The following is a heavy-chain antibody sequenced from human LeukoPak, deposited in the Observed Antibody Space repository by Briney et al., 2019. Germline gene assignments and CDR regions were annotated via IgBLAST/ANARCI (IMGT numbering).Heavy chain of an antibody. J-gene: IGHJ4*02. Sequence: SETLSLTCTVSGGSISSSSYYWGWIRQPPGKGLEWIGSIYYSGRTYYNPSLKSRVTISVDTSKNQFSLKLSSVTAADTAVYYCARQGYSYGYSFDYWGQGTLVTVSS. V-gene: IGHV4-39*01. D-gene: IGHD5-18*01. CDR1: GGSISSSSYY. CDR3: ARQGYSYGYSFDY. CDR2: IYYSGRT.